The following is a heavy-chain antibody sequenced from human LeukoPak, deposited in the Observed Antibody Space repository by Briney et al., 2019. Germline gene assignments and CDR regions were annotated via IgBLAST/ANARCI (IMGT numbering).Heavy chain of an antibody. Sequence: GGSLRLSCAASRFTFSNYAMSWVRQAPGKGLEWVSTISGSGGSTYYADSVKGRFTISRDNSKNTLYVQVNSLGTEDTAAYYCAKGSYYDSSGSFYFDYWGQGTLVTVSS. J-gene: IGHJ4*02. D-gene: IGHD3-22*01. CDR2: ISGSGGST. V-gene: IGHV3-23*01. CDR3: AKGSYYDSSGSFYFDY. CDR1: RFTFSNYA.